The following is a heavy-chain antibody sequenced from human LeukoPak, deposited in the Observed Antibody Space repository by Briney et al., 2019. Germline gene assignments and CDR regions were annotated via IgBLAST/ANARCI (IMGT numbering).Heavy chain of an antibody. J-gene: IGHJ4*02. V-gene: IGHV3-48*01. Sequence: GGSLRLSCVASGFTFSSYSMNWVRQAPGKGPEWVSYISSSSTTIYYADSVKGRFTISRDNVQNSLYLQMNSLRAEDTAVYYCARDPDRGGGFDYWRQGTLVTASS. CDR3: ARDPDRGGGFDY. CDR1: GFTFSSYS. CDR2: ISSSSTTI. D-gene: IGHD2-15*01.